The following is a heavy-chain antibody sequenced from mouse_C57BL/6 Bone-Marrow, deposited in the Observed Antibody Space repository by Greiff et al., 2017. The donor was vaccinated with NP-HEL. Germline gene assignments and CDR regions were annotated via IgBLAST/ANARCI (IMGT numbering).Heavy chain of an antibody. D-gene: IGHD2-5*01. J-gene: IGHJ2*01. V-gene: IGHV1-50*01. CDR2: IDPSDSYT. CDR1: GYTFTSYW. Sequence: QVQLQQPGAELVKPGASVKLSCKASGYTFTSYWMQWVKQRPGQGLEWIGEIDPSDSYTNYNQKLKGKATLTVDTSSSTAYMQLSSLTSEDSAVYYCAYSNYDYWGQGTTLTVSS. CDR3: AYSNYDY.